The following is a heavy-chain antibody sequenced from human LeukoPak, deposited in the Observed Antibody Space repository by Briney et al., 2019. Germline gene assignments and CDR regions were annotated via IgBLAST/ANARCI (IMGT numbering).Heavy chain of an antibody. J-gene: IGHJ4*02. CDR3: ARVTDYGDYSHDY. CDR2: ISSSGSTI. V-gene: IGHV3-48*03. CDR1: GFTFSSYE. Sequence: GGSLRLSCAASGFTFSSYEMNWVRQAPGKGLEWVSYISSSGSTIYYADSVKGRFTISRDNAQNSLYLQMNSLRAEDTAVYYCARVTDYGDYSHDYWGQGTLVTVSS. D-gene: IGHD4-17*01.